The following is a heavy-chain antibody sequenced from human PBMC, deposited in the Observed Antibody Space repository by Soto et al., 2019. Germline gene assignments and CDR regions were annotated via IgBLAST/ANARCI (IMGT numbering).Heavy chain of an antibody. V-gene: IGHV4-59*01. CDR1: GGSISSYY. Sequence: QVQLQESGPGLVKPSETLSLTCTVSGGSISSYYWSWIRQPPGKGLEWIGYIYYSGSTNYNPSLKSRVTISVDTSKNQFSLKLSSVTAADTAVYYCARAGGYDYSWFDPWGQGTLVTVSS. CDR2: IYYSGST. J-gene: IGHJ5*02. CDR3: ARAGGYDYSWFDP. D-gene: IGHD5-12*01.